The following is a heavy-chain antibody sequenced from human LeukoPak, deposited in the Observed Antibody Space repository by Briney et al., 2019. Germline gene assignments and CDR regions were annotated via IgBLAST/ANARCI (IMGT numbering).Heavy chain of an antibody. V-gene: IGHV1-3*01. D-gene: IGHD3-22*01. CDR2: INAGNGNT. CDR3: ARSYYDSSGYYSFDY. Sequence: ASVKVSCKASGYTFTSYAMHWARQAPGQRLEWMGWINAGNGNTKYSQKFQGRVSITRDTSASTAYMELSSLRSEDTAVYYCARSYYDSSGYYSFDYWGQGTLVTVSS. CDR1: GYTFTSYA. J-gene: IGHJ4*02.